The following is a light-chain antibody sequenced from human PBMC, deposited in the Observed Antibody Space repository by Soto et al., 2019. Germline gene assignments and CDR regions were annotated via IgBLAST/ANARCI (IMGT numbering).Light chain of an antibody. CDR2: GAS. Sequence: EIVLTQSPGTLSLSPGERSTLSCRAIQSVTSTYLAWYQQKPGQAPRLLIYGASSRAIGITDRFSGSGSGTDFTLTISRLEPEDFAVYYCQQYGSSPITVGQGTRLDIK. CDR3: QQYGSSPIT. CDR1: QSVTSTY. V-gene: IGKV3-20*01. J-gene: IGKJ5*01.